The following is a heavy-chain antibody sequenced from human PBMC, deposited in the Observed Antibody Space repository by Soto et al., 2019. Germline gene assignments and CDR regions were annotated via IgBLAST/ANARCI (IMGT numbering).Heavy chain of an antibody. CDR2: INHSGTT. J-gene: IGHJ5*02. D-gene: IGHD3-3*01. CDR1: GGSLSGYY. V-gene: IGHV4-34*01. CDR3: ARRTAGGSETYHTSWFHP. Sequence: PSETLSLTCAVYGGSLSGYYWSWIRQPPGRGLEWIGEINHSGTTNNNPSLKSRVTISVDTSKNQFSLKVSSVTAADTAVYYCARRTAGGSETYHTSWFHPRGPAPLLTLSS.